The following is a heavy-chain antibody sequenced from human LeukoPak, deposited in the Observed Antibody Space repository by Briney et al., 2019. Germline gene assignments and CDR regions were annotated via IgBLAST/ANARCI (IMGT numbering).Heavy chain of an antibody. CDR2: ISSNGGNT. V-gene: IGHV3-64*01. Sequence: GRSLRLSCAASGFTFSSYGMHWVRQAPGKGLEYVSAISSNGGNTYYANSVKSRFTISRDNSKNTLYLQMGSLRAEDMALYHCAREAVGSYYDYWGQGTLVTVSS. D-gene: IGHD6-13*01. CDR1: GFTFSSYG. CDR3: AREAVGSYYDY. J-gene: IGHJ4*02.